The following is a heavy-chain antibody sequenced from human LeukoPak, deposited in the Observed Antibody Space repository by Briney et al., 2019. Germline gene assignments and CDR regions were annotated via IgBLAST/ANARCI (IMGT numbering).Heavy chain of an antibody. CDR2: ISSSSSYI. V-gene: IGHV3-21*01. D-gene: IGHD3-10*01. CDR3: ARDHPGSGSYYNPDAFDI. CDR1: GFTFSSYS. J-gene: IGHJ3*02. Sequence: GGSLRLSCAASGFTFSSYSMNWVRQAPGKGLEWVSSISSSSSYIYYADSVKGRFTISRDNAKNSLYLQMNSLRAEDTAVYYCARDHPGSGSYYNPDAFDIWGQGTMVTVSS.